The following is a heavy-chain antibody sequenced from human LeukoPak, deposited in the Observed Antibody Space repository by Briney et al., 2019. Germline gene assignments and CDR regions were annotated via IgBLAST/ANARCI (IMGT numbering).Heavy chain of an antibody. J-gene: IGHJ4*02. V-gene: IGHV3-48*04. CDR3: ARLPNPLDGSIDY. D-gene: IGHD5-24*01. Sequence: GGSLRLSCAASGFTFSSYSMNWVRQAPGKGLEWVSYISSSSSTIYYADSVKGRFTISRDNAKNSLYLQMNSLRAEDTAVYYCARLPNPLDGSIDYWGQGTLVTVSS. CDR1: GFTFSSYS. CDR2: ISSSSSTI.